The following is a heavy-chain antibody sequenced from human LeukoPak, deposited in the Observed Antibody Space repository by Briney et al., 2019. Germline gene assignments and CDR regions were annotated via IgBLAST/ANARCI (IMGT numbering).Heavy chain of an antibody. D-gene: IGHD3-10*01. CDR3: ARDTVAMVRGVIIRWFDP. J-gene: IGHJ5*02. V-gene: IGHV4-59*01. Sequence: PSETLSLTCAVYGGSFSGYYWSWIRQPPGKGLEWIGYIYYSGSTNYNPSLKSRVTISVDTSKNQFSLKLSSVTAADTAVYYCARDTVAMVRGVIIRWFDPWGQGTLVTVSS. CDR2: IYYSGST. CDR1: GGSFSGYY.